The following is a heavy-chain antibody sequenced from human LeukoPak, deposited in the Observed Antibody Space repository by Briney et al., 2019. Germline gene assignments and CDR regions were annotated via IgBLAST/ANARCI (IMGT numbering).Heavy chain of an antibody. CDR3: ARDMDSSSPHAFDI. J-gene: IGHJ3*02. D-gene: IGHD6-6*01. CDR2: MNPNSGNT. Sequence: GASVKVSCKASGYTFTSYDINWVRQATGQGLEWMGWMNPNSGNTGYAQKFQGRVTITRNTSISTAYMELSSLRSEDTAVYYCARDMDSSSPHAFDIWGQGTMVTVSS. CDR1: GYTFTSYD. V-gene: IGHV1-8*03.